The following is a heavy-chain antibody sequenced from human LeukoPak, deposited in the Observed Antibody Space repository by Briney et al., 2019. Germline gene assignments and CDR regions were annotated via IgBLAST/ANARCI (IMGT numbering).Heavy chain of an antibody. CDR2: IYYSGST. J-gene: IGHJ4*02. CDR3: ARDLRVYGSGSYYDLRDY. Sequence: SSETLSLTCTVSGGSISSSSYYWGWIRQPPGKGLEWIGSIYYSGSTYYNPSLKSRVTISVDTSKNQFSLKLSSVTAADTAVYYCARDLRVYGSGSYYDLRDYWGQGTLVTVSS. V-gene: IGHV4-39*07. D-gene: IGHD3-10*01. CDR1: GGSISSSSYY.